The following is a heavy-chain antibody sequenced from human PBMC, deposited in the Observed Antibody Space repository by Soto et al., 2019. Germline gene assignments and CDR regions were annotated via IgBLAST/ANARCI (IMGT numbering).Heavy chain of an antibody. CDR1: GFTFSSYG. CDR2: ISYDGSNK. J-gene: IGHJ4*02. D-gene: IGHD3-3*01. CDR3: AKDSRITIFGVVINRGGFDY. Sequence: GVLRLSCAASGFTFSSYGMHWVRQAPGKGLEWVAVISYDGSNKYYADSVKGRFTISRDNSKNTLYLQMNSLGAEDTAVYYCAKDSRITIFGVVINRGGFDYWGQGTLVTVSS. V-gene: IGHV3-30*18.